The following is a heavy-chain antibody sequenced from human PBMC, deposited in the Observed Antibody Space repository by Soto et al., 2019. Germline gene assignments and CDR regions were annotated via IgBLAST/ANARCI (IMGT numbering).Heavy chain of an antibody. CDR3: AKEKAGWFDP. CDR2: ISYDGSNK. D-gene: IGHD6-13*01. CDR1: GFTFSSYG. V-gene: IGHV3-30*18. Sequence: GGSLRLSCAASGFTFSSYGMHWVRQAPGKGLEWVAVISYDGSNKYYADSVKGRFTISRDNSKNTLYLQMNSLRAEDTAVYYCAKEKAGWFDPWGQGTLVTVSS. J-gene: IGHJ5*02.